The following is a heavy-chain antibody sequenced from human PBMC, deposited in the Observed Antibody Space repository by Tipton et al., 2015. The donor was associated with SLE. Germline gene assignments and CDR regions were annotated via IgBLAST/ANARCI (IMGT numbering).Heavy chain of an antibody. CDR3: ARDLNYYGSGRQGY. D-gene: IGHD3-10*01. CDR2: ITTTSSYI. V-gene: IGHV3-21*01. Sequence: SLRLSCAASGFTFSSYSMNWVRQAPGKGLEWVSSITTTSSYIYYADSVKGRFTISRDNAKNSLYLQMNSLRAEDTAVYYCARDLNYYGSGRQGYWGQGTLVTVSS. J-gene: IGHJ4*02. CDR1: GFTFSSYS.